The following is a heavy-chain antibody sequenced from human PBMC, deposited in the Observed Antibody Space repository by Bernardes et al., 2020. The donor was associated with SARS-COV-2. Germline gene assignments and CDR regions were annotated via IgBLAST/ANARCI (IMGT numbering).Heavy chain of an antibody. D-gene: IGHD2-2*02. CDR1: GFTFSSYW. V-gene: IGHV3-7*01. Sequence: GGSLRLSCAASGFTFSSYWMSWVRQAPGKGLEWVANIKQDGSEKYYVDSVKGRFTISRDNAKNSLYLQMNSLRAEDTAVYYCARGLRRVVPAAINDCWGQGTLVTVSS. J-gene: IGHJ4*02. CDR3: ARGLRRVVPAAINDC. CDR2: IKQDGSEK.